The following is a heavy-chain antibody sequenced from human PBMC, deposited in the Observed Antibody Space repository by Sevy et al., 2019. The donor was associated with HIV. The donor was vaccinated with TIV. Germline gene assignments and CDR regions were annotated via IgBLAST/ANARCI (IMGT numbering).Heavy chain of an antibody. CDR2: IYYSGST. CDR1: GGSVSSGSYY. Sequence: SETLSLTCTVSGGSVSSGSYYWSWIRQPPGKGLEWIGYIYYSGSTNYNPSLKSRVTISVDTSKNQFSLKLSSVTAADTAVYYCARFVVRGVIITFDYYYGMDVWGQGTTVTVSS. V-gene: IGHV4-61*01. J-gene: IGHJ6*02. D-gene: IGHD3-10*01. CDR3: ARFVVRGVIITFDYYYGMDV.